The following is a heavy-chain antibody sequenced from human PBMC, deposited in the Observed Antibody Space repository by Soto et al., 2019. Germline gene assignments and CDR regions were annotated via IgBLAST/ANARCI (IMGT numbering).Heavy chain of an antibody. J-gene: IGHJ4*02. CDR2: ISGSGGST. CDR3: AKDLEPETSVGIAVAGPN. Sequence: GGSLRLSCAASGFTFSSYAMSWVRQAPGKGLEWVSAISGSGGSTYYADSVKDRFTISRDNSKNTLYLQMNSLRAEDTAVYYCAKDLEPETSVGIAVAGPNWGQGTLVTVSS. D-gene: IGHD6-19*01. V-gene: IGHV3-23*01. CDR1: GFTFSSYA.